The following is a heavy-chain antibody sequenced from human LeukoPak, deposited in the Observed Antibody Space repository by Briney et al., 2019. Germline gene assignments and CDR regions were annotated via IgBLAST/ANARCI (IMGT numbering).Heavy chain of an antibody. CDR3: ARGPVTTGGEVDY. J-gene: IGHJ4*02. CDR1: GGSVSSGSYY. CDR2: NYYSGST. Sequence: SETLSLTCTVSGGSVSSGSYYWSWIRQPPGKGLEWIGYNYYSGSTNYNPSLKSRVTISVDTSKNQFSLKLSSVTAADTAVYYCARGPVTTGGEVDYWGQGTLVTVSP. D-gene: IGHD4-17*01. V-gene: IGHV4-61*01.